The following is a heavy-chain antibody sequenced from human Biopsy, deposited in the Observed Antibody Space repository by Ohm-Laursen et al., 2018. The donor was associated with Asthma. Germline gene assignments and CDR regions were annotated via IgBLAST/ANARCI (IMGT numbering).Heavy chain of an antibody. CDR2: IDTNCGGT. CDR1: GYPFTDYY. D-gene: IGHD3-16*01. J-gene: IGHJ2*01. Sequence: DSVKVSCKDPGYPFTDYYVNWVRQAPGQGLEWLGRIDTNCGGTKYAQKFLGRVTMTRDKAVNTAFRVLSRLRYDDTAVYYCARIKIRIGAGTDRYFDLWGRGTLVTVSS. V-gene: IGHV1-2*06. CDR3: ARIKIRIGAGTDRYFDL.